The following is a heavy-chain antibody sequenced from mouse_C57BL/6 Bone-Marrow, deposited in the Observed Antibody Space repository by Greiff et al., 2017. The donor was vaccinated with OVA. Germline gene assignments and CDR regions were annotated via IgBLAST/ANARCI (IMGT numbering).Heavy chain of an antibody. CDR2: ISSGSSTI. V-gene: IGHV5-17*01. CDR1: GFTFSDYG. D-gene: IGHD2-3*01. Sequence: DVMLVESGGGLVKPGGSLKLSCAASGFTFSDYGMHWVRQAPEKGLEWVAYISSGSSTIYYADTVKGRFTISRDNAKNTLFLQRTRLRSEDTAMYYCARRDIYDGDYVYAMDYRGQGTSVTVSS. J-gene: IGHJ4*01. CDR3: ARRDIYDGDYVYAMDY.